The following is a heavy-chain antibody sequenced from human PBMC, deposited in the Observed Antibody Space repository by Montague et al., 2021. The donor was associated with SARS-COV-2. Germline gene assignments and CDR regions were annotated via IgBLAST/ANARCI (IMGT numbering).Heavy chain of an antibody. D-gene: IGHD3-3*01. Sequence: SETLSLTCTVSGGSISSSSYYWGWIRQPPGKGLEWIGSIYYSGSTYYNPSLKSRVTISVDTSKNQFSLKLSSVTAADTAVYYCARDIAPSIMIFGVAIRQQNTRYYYYGMDVWGQGTTVTVSS. CDR2: IYYSGST. CDR1: GGSISSSSYY. CDR3: ARDIAPSIMIFGVAIRQQNTRYYYYGMDV. V-gene: IGHV4-39*07. J-gene: IGHJ6*02.